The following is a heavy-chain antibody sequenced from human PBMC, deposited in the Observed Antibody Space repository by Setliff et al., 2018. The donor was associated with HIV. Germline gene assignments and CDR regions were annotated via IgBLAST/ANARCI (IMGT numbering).Heavy chain of an antibody. V-gene: IGHV4-39*01. Sequence: SETLSLTCTVSGGSISNNSYYWGWVRQPPGKGLELIGNLFYNGNTYYNPSLKSRVTISVDTSKNQFSLKLSSVTAADTAIYYRARGVNFDYWGQGTQVTVSS. CDR1: GGSISNNSYY. CDR3: ARGVNFDY. J-gene: IGHJ4*02. CDR2: LFYNGNT. D-gene: IGHD3-3*01.